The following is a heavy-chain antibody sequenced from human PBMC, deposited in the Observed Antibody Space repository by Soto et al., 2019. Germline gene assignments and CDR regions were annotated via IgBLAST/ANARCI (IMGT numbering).Heavy chain of an antibody. CDR3: AHLYWDASGTRYYFDY. D-gene: IGHD6-13*01. CDR1: GFSFSTSAVG. Sequence: QITLTESGPTLVKPTQPLTLTCTFSGFSFSTSAVGVGWIRQPPGKALDWLALIYWDDDKRYSPFLKSRLTLSKDTSTNQVVLTMTNMDPVDTVTYYCAHLYWDASGTRYYFDYWGQGTLVTVSS. CDR2: IYWDDDK. J-gene: IGHJ4*02. V-gene: IGHV2-5*02.